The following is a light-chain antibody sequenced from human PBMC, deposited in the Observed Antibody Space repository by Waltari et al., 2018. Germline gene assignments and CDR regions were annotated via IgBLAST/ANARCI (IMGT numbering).Light chain of an antibody. CDR2: DVS. J-gene: IGLJ1*01. CDR3: SSYTSSSTFV. Sequence: QSALTQPASVSGSPGPSITISCTGTSSDVGGYNYVSWYQQHPGKAPNLMSYDVSKRPSGVSNRFSGSKSGNTASLTISGLQAEDEADYYCSSYTSSSTFVFGTGTKVTVL. V-gene: IGLV2-14*01. CDR1: SSDVGGYNY.